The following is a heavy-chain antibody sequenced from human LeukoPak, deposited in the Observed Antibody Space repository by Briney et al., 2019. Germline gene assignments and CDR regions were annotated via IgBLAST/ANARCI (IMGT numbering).Heavy chain of an antibody. D-gene: IGHD5-18*01. Sequence: SETLSLTCSVSGDSMTSYYWSWIRQPPGKGLEWIGFVYYTGSTNYNPSLKSRVTILVDTSKNQFSLKLSSVTAADTAVYYCARQEGYSYGYIGFDNWGEGTLVTVSS. J-gene: IGHJ4*02. CDR1: GDSMTSYY. CDR3: ARQEGYSYGYIGFDN. V-gene: IGHV4-59*08. CDR2: VYYTGST.